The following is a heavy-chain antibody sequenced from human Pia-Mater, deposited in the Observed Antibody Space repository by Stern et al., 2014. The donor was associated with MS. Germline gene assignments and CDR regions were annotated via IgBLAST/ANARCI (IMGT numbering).Heavy chain of an antibody. Sequence: QLQLQESGSGLVKPSQTLSLTCSVSGYSITSSAFSWTWIRQAPGKGLEWIGYMYYGGSPLYNPTLRSRVNIPVDRAKNQFSLRLNPVAAADTAVYYCARGRSRVHPXXXXWGQGTLVPVSS. V-gene: IGHV4-30-2*01. J-gene: IGHJ4*02. D-gene: IGHD2-2*01. CDR3: ARGRSRVHPXXXX. CDR2: MYYGGSP. CDR1: GYSITSSAFS.